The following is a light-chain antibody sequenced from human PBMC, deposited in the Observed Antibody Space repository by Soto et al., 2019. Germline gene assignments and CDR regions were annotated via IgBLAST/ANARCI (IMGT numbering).Light chain of an antibody. CDR2: VNSDGSH. Sequence: QPVLTQSPSASASLGASVKLTCTLSSGHRSYAIAWHQQQPEKGPRYLMKVNSDGSHSKGDGIPDRFSGSSSGAERYLTISSLQSEDEADYYCQTWGTGIHVVFGGGT. CDR3: QTWGTGIHVV. J-gene: IGLJ2*01. V-gene: IGLV4-69*01. CDR1: SGHRSYA.